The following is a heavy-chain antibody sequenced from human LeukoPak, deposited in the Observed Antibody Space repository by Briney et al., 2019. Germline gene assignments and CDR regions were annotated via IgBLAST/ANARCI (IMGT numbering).Heavy chain of an antibody. CDR1: GFTFSSYT. D-gene: IGHD3-16*01. Sequence: PGRSLRLSCVASGFTFSSYTLHWVRQAPGKGLEWVAVMSYDGSRKFHADSVKGRFTISRDNSKNTLYLQMNSLRAEDTAIYFCARDVGGYSFDYWGQGTLVT. V-gene: IGHV3-30*04. CDR2: MSYDGSRK. CDR3: ARDVGGYSFDY. J-gene: IGHJ4*02.